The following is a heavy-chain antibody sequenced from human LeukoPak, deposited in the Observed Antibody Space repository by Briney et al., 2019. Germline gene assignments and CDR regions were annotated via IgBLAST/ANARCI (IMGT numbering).Heavy chain of an antibody. CDR1: GVTVRSNY. V-gene: IGHV3-66*01. J-gene: IGHJ4*02. CDR3: ARTVPGYCSGGSCLGY. Sequence: PGGSLRLSCAASGVTVRSNYMSWVRQAPGKGPDGVSVSFRGRNTYYADSVKGRFTISTDTSKNTLDLQRNSLRAEDTAVYYCARTVPGYCSGGSCLGYWGQGTLVTVSS. D-gene: IGHD2-15*01. CDR2: SFRGRNT.